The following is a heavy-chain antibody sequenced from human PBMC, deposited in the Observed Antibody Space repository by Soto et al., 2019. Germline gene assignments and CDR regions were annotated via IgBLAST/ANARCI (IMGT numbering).Heavy chain of an antibody. V-gene: IGHV4-34*01. CDR1: GGSFSGYY. D-gene: IGHD6-19*01. J-gene: IGHJ6*02. CDR2: INHSGST. CDR3: ASEAVAGKSYYYGMDV. Sequence: SETLSLTCAVYGGSFSGYYWSWIRQPPGKGLEWIGEINHSGSTNYNPSLKSRVTISVDTSKNQFSLKLSSVAAADTAVYYCASEAVAGKSYYYGMDVWGQGTTVTVSS.